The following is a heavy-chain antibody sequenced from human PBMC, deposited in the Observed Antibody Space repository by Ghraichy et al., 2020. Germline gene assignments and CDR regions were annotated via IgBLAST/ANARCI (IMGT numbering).Heavy chain of an antibody. CDR3: ARGGTYSSSSWTSYYYYYGMDV. D-gene: IGHD6-6*01. Sequence: GGSLRLSCAASGFTVSSNYMSWVRQAPGKGLEWVSVIYSGGSTYYADSVKGRFTISRDNSKNTLYLQMNSLRAEDTAVYYCARGGTYSSSSWTSYYYYYGMDVWGQGTTVTVSS. CDR2: IYSGGST. V-gene: IGHV3-53*01. J-gene: IGHJ6*02. CDR1: GFTVSSNY.